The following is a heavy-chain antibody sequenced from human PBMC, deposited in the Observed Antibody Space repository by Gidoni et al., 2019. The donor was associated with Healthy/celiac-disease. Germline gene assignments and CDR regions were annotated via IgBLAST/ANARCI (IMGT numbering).Heavy chain of an antibody. CDR2: ISGSVGII. CDR3: ATPRDSSSPARYYFDS. D-gene: IGHD6-6*01. J-gene: IGHJ4*02. Sequence: EVQLLESGGGVVQPGGSLRLSCAASGFTFSSYAMSWVRQAPWQGLDAVSAISGSVGIIYYADSVKGRFPTSRDNSTNTVYLQMNSLRAEDTAVYSCATPRDSSSPARYYFDSWGQGTLVTVSS. CDR1: GFTFSSYA. V-gene: IGHV3-23*01.